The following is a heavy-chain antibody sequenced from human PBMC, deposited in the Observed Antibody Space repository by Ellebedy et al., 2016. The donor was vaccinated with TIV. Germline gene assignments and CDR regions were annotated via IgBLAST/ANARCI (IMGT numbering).Heavy chain of an antibody. CDR1: GGSLSGYY. V-gene: IGHV4-34*01. CDR2: INHSGST. CDR3: ARESKSSGPLY. Sequence: SETLSLTCAVYGGSLSGYYGSWIRQPPGKGLEWIGEINHSGSTNYNPSLKNRVTISVNTSKNQFSLKLSSVTAADTAVYSCARESKSSGPLYWGQGTLVTVSS. D-gene: IGHD3-22*01. J-gene: IGHJ4*02.